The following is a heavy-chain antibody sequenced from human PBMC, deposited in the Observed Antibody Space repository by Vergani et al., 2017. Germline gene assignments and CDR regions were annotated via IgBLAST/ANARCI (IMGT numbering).Heavy chain of an antibody. J-gene: IGHJ4*02. Sequence: EVQLLESGGGLVQPGGSLRLSCAASGFTFSSYAMSWVRQAPGKGLEWVSAISGSGGSTYYADSVKGRFTISRDNSKNTLYLQMNSRRAEDTAVYYCAREFGGENYDILTGYYIIEGYFDYWGQGTLVTVSS. CDR3: AREFGGENYDILTGYYIIEGYFDY. CDR1: GFTFSSYA. V-gene: IGHV3-23*01. CDR2: ISGSGGST. D-gene: IGHD3-9*01.